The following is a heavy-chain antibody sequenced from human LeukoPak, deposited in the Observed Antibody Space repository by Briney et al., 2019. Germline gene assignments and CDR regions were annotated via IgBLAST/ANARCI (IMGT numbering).Heavy chain of an antibody. CDR2: INTDGSST. CDR1: RFTFGDYA. D-gene: IGHD6-13*01. J-gene: IGHJ4*02. V-gene: IGHV3-74*01. CDR3: ARGAGSSSWYYFDY. Sequence: GGSLRLSCTAFRFTFGDYAMNWVRQAPGKGLVWVSRINTDGSSTTYADSVKGRFTISRDNAKNTLYLQMNSLRAEDTAVYYCARGAGSSSWYYFDYWGQGTLVTVSS.